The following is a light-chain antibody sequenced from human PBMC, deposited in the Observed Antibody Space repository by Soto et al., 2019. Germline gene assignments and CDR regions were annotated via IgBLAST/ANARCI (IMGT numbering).Light chain of an antibody. CDR1: QNVNNN. J-gene: IGKJ2*01. CDR3: QQYNNWPPYT. CDR2: GAS. V-gene: IGKV3-15*01. Sequence: EIVMTQSPATLSVSPGERATLSCRASQNVNNNLAWYQQKPGQAPRLLIYGASIRATGIPARFSGSGSGTEFTLTISSLQSEDFAVYYCQQYNNWPPYTFGQGNKLEIK.